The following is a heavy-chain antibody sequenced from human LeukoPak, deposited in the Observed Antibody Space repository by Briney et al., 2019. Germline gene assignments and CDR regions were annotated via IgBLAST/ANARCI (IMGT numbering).Heavy chain of an antibody. CDR1: GYSFTTYW. CDR3: ARRQGCSSSSCPPDY. CDR2: IYPGDSDT. D-gene: IGHD2-2*01. V-gene: IGHV5-51*01. Sequence: GESLKISCRGSGYSFTTYWIGWVRQMPGKGLEWMWIIYPGDSDTRYTPSFQGQVTMSADKSINTAYLQWSSLKASDTAVYYCARRQGCSSSSCPPDYWGQGTLVTVSP. J-gene: IGHJ4*02.